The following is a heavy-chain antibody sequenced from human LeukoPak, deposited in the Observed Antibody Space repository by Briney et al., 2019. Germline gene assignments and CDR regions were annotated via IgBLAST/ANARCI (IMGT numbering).Heavy chain of an antibody. V-gene: IGHV1-18*03. CDR1: GYTFTSFG. J-gene: IGHJ4*02. Sequence: ASVKVSCKASGYTFTSFGISWVRQPPAQGLELIGWISGYNGNTNYGQKFQGRVTMTTDTSKSTAYMELRSLRSDDMAMYYCARDHIIMVGGVLDYWGQGTQVTVSS. D-gene: IGHD3-10*01. CDR3: ARDHIIMVGGVLDY. CDR2: ISGYNGNT.